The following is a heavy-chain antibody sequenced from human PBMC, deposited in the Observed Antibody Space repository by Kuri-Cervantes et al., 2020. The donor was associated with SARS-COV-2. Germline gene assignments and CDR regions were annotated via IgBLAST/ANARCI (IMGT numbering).Heavy chain of an antibody. Sequence: GGSLRLSCAASGFTFSSYSMNWVRQAPGKGLEWVSSISSSSSYIYYADSVKGRFTISRDNAKNSLYLQMNSLRAEDTAVYYCHAVITLLGDAFDIWGQGKMVTVSS. CDR2: ISSSSSYI. CDR3: HAVITLLGDAFDI. J-gene: IGHJ3*02. D-gene: IGHD3-22*01. CDR1: GFTFSSYS. V-gene: IGHV3-21*01.